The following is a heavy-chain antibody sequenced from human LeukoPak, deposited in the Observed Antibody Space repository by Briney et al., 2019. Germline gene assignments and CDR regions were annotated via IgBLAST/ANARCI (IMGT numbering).Heavy chain of an antibody. CDR3: ARGRYDSSGYYYGYYYYMDV. Sequence: PGGSLRLSCAASGFTFSSYSMNWVRQAPGKGLEWVSYIRTSSNTIYYADSVKGRFTISRDNAKNSLYLQMNSLRAEDTAVYYCARGRYDSSGYYYGYYYYMDVWGKGTTVTISS. CDR2: IRTSSNTI. D-gene: IGHD3-22*01. CDR1: GFTFSSYS. J-gene: IGHJ6*03. V-gene: IGHV3-48*04.